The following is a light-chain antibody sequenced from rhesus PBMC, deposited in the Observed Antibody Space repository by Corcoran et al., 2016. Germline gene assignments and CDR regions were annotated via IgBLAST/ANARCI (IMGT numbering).Light chain of an antibody. Sequence: DIQMTQSPSSLSASVGDTVTITCRASQSISSWLDWYQQKPGKAPNLLIYKASSLQSGVPSKFSGSGSGKDFTLTISSLQPEDFATYYCLRYSSSLTFGGGTKVEIK. CDR3: LRYSSSLT. CDR2: KAS. V-gene: IGKV1-22*01. CDR1: QSISSW. J-gene: IGKJ4*01.